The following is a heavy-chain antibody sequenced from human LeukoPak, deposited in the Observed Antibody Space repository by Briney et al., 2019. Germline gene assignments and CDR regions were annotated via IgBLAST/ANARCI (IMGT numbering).Heavy chain of an antibody. J-gene: IGHJ3*02. Sequence: GGSLRLSCAASGFTFSNYWMTWVRQAPGKGLEWVANINQDGSEKYYVVSVKGRFTISRDNAKNSVYLQMNSLRAEDTAVYNCARVKWFGELLSALDIWGQGTMVTVSS. CDR3: ARVKWFGELLSALDI. V-gene: IGHV3-7*01. CDR1: GFTFSNYW. CDR2: INQDGSEK. D-gene: IGHD3-10*01.